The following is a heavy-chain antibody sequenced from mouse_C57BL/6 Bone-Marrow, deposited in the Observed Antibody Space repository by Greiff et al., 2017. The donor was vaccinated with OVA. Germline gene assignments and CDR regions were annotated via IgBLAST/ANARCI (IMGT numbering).Heavy chain of an antibody. CDR1: EFTFSDYY. CDR2: INYDGSST. CDR3: ATLLLRPYWYFDV. V-gene: IGHV5-16*01. Sequence: EVQRVESEGGLVQPGSSMKLSCTASEFTFSDYYMAWVRQVPEKGLEWVANINYDGSSTYYLDSLKSRFIISRDNAKNILYLQMSSLKSEDTATYYCATLLLRPYWYFDVWGTGTTVTVSS. J-gene: IGHJ1*03. D-gene: IGHD1-1*01.